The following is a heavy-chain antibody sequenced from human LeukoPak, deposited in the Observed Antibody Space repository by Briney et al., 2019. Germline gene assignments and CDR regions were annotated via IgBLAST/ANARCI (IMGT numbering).Heavy chain of an antibody. Sequence: QPGGSLRLSCAASGFTFSSYEMNWVRQAPGKGLEWVSYISSSGSTIYYADSVKGRFTISRDNAKNSLYPQMNSLRAEDTAVYYCARESWLLRNWFDPWGQGTLVTVSS. J-gene: IGHJ5*02. D-gene: IGHD2-15*01. V-gene: IGHV3-48*03. CDR3: ARESWLLRNWFDP. CDR2: ISSSGSTI. CDR1: GFTFSSYE.